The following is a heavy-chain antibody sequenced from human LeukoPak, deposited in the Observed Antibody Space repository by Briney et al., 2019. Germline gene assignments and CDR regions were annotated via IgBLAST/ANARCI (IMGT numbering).Heavy chain of an antibody. J-gene: IGHJ6*02. CDR3: AKEDLSDGMDV. CDR1: GFTFSGYA. V-gene: IGHV3-23*01. Sequence: GGSLRLPCAASGFTFSGYAMSWVRQAPGKGLEWVSAISGSGGGTFYTDSVKGRFTISRDNSKNTLYLQMNSLRAEDTAIYYCAKEDLSDGMDVWGQGTTVTVS. CDR2: ISGSGGGT.